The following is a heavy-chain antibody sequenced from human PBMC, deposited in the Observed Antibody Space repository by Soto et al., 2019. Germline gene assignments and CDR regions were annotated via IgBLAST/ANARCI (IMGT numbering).Heavy chain of an antibody. V-gene: IGHV4-34*01. Sequence: QVELQQWGPGLVKPSETQSLTCTIHDGSFIGYFWSWIRQSPEKGLEWIGEINHSGRTSYNLSLRSRVTISVDTSNNQFSLKLTSVTAADTAVYYCARGYVRATAYFDAWGQGSPVIVSS. CDR2: INHSGRT. CDR1: DGSFIGYF. CDR3: ARGYVRATAYFDA. D-gene: IGHD2-21*02. J-gene: IGHJ4*02.